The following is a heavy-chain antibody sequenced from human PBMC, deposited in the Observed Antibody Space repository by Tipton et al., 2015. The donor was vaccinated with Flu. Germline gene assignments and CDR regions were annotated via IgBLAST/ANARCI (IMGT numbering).Heavy chain of an antibody. V-gene: IGHV4-59*02. CDR2: VYYSGRT. D-gene: IGHD1-26*01. Sequence: GLVKPSETPSLTCTISVGSVSSYYWTWVRQPPGKGLEWIGDVYYSGRTNYRPSLNSRVTMSADTSVNQVSLKLTSVSAADTAVYYCAKSGSYLEYLQHWGQGTLVTVSS. CDR3: AKSGSYLEYLQH. CDR1: VGSVSSYY. J-gene: IGHJ1*01.